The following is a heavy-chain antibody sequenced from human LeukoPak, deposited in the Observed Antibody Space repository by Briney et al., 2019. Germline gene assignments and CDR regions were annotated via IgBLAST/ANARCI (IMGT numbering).Heavy chain of an antibody. Sequence: PGGSLRLSCAASGFTFSSYSMNWVRQAPGKGLEWVSYISSSSSTIYYADSVKGRFTISRDNAKNSLYLQMNSLRAEDTAVYYCARGESGSYSRLDYWGQGTLVTVSS. CDR3: ARGESGSYSRLDY. J-gene: IGHJ4*02. V-gene: IGHV3-48*01. CDR1: GFTFSSYS. D-gene: IGHD1-26*01. CDR2: ISSSSSTI.